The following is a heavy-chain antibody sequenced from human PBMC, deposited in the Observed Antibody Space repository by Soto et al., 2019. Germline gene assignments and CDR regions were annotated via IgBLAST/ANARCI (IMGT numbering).Heavy chain of an antibody. CDR1: VFSLNSSLMC. D-gene: IGHD6-13*01. J-gene: IGHJ4*02. Sequence: SGPTLFNPTHTLTLTFTFSVFSLNSSLMCLTGIRHPPGGALEWLATIDWDGDKYYTSSLATRLTIYKDTSKNQVALTMTNMQHVENGTYFCERMRGRYIRPIEYWGQRAMVTVSS. CDR2: IDWDGDK. CDR3: ERMRGRYIRPIEY. V-gene: IGHV2-70*13.